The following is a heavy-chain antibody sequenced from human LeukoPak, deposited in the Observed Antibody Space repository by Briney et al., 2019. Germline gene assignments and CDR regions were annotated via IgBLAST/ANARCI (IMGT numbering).Heavy chain of an antibody. CDR3: AAGGSGSYWWFDP. CDR2: ISGSGGST. CDR1: GFTFSSYA. V-gene: IGHV3-23*01. D-gene: IGHD3-10*01. J-gene: IGHJ5*02. Sequence: PGGSLSLSCAASGFTFSSYAMSWVRQAPGKGLEWVSAISGSGGSTYHADSVKGRFTISRDNSKNTLYLQMNSLRAEDTAVYYCAAGGSGSYWWFDPWGQGTLVTVSS.